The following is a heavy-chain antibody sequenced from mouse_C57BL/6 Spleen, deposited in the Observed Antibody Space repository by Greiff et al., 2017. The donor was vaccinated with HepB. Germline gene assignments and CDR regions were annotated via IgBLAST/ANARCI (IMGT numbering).Heavy chain of an antibody. Sequence: EVKLQQSGPELVKPGASVKISCKASGYTFTDYYMNWVKQSHGKSLEWIGDINPNNGGTSYNQKFKGKATLTVDKSSSTAYMELRSLTSEDSAVYYCARRGPITTVVAPPFAYWGQGTLVTVSA. V-gene: IGHV1-26*01. J-gene: IGHJ3*01. CDR2: INPNNGGT. CDR1: GYTFTDYY. D-gene: IGHD1-1*01. CDR3: ARRGPITTVVAPPFAY.